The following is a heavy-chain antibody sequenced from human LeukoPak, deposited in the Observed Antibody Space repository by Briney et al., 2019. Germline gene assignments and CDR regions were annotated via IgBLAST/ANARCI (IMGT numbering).Heavy chain of an antibody. V-gene: IGHV3-23*01. CDR1: GFTFSSYA. D-gene: IGHD3-10*01. CDR2: ISGSGGST. J-gene: IGHJ4*02. Sequence: GGSLRLSCAASGFTFSSYAMSWVRQAPGKGLEWVSAISGSGGSTYYADSVKGRFTISRDNSKNTLYLQMNSLRAEDTAVYYCAKDQYTRLGSGSYSDYWGQGTLVTVSS. CDR3: AKDQYTRLGSGSYSDY.